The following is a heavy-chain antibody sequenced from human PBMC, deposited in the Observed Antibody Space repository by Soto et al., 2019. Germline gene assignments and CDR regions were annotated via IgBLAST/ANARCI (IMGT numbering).Heavy chain of an antibody. CDR3: AKDLFFSTWPTNFYGMDV. CDR2: ISSDGNNK. CDR1: GFTFTTSG. V-gene: IGHV3-30*18. D-gene: IGHD7-27*01. Sequence: QVQLVESGGGVVQPGNSLRLSCVASGFTFTTSGMHWVRQTPGTGLEWVAVISSDGNNKYNADSVKGRFTISRDNSKNTLYLQMNGLGAEDTAVYYCAKDLFFSTWPTNFYGMDVWGQGTTVTVSS. J-gene: IGHJ6*02.